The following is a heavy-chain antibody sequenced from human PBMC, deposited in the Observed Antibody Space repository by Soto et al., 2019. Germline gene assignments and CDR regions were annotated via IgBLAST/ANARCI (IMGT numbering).Heavy chain of an antibody. D-gene: IGHD1-20*01. CDR1: GYNCANSW. Sequence: GESLKISCKGSGYNCANSWIAWVRQMPWKGLEWMGIVYPGDSNTRYSPSFQGQVTMSADKSLSTAYLQWSSLKASDTAIYYCTRISGYKSVRFDPWGQGTLVTVS. CDR3: TRISGYKSVRFDP. V-gene: IGHV5-51*01. J-gene: IGHJ5*02. CDR2: VYPGDSNT.